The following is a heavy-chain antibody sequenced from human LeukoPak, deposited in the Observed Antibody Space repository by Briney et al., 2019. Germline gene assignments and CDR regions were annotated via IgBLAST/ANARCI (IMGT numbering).Heavy chain of an antibody. J-gene: IGHJ3*02. Sequence: PSETLSLTCTVSGGSISSYYWSWIRQPPGKGLEWIGYIYYSGNTNYNYNPSLKSRVTISVDTSKNQFSLKLSSVTAADTAVYYCARDASTSSAFDIWGQGTMVTVSS. CDR1: GGSISSYY. CDR2: IYYSGNTNY. D-gene: IGHD2-2*01. V-gene: IGHV4-59*01. CDR3: ARDASTSSAFDI.